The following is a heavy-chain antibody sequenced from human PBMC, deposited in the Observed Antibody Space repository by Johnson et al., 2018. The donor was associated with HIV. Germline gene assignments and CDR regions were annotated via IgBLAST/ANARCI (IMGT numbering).Heavy chain of an antibody. CDR2: ISSDVSNK. D-gene: IGHD6-19*01. CDR3: AREPGIAVAGTDAFDI. CDR1: GFTFSSYT. V-gene: IGHV3-30-3*01. J-gene: IGHJ3*02. Sequence: QMLLVESGGGVVQPEKSLRLSCAASGFTFSSYTLHWVRQAPGKGLEWVAVISSDVSNKYYADSVKGRFTISRDNSKNTLYLQMNSLSAEDTAVYYCAREPGIAVAGTDAFDIWGQGTMVTVSS.